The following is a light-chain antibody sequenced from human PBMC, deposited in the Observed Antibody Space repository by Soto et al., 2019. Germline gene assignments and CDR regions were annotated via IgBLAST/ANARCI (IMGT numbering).Light chain of an antibody. J-gene: IGKJ1*01. CDR3: QQYYGYSRT. V-gene: IGKV1-5*01. Sequence: DIQMTQSPSTLSASVGDRVTITCRASQSISSWLAWYQQKPGKAPKLLISDASSLKSGVPSRFSGSGSATEFTLTISSLQPDDFATYYCQQYYGYSRTFGQGTKVDIK. CDR2: DAS. CDR1: QSISSW.